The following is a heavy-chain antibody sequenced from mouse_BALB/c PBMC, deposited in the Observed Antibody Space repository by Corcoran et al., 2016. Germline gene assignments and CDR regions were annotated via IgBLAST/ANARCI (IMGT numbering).Heavy chain of an antibody. Sequence: EVQLQQSGPELVKPGASVKMSCKASGYTFTDYYMDWVKQSHGESFEWIGRVNPYNGGTSYNQKFRGKATLTVDKSSSTAYMELNSLTSEDSAVYYCARGVYAMDYWGQGTSVTVSS. CDR1: GYTFTDYY. V-gene: IGHV1-19*01. CDR3: ARGVYAMDY. CDR2: VNPYNGGT. J-gene: IGHJ4*01.